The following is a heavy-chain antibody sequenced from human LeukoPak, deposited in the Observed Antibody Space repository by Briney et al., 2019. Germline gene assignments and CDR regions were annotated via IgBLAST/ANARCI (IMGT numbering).Heavy chain of an antibody. V-gene: IGHV3-23*01. J-gene: IGHJ4*02. CDR2: ISGSGGST. CDR1: GFTFSSYA. Sequence: GGSLRLSCAASGFTFSSYAMSWVRQAPGKGLEWVSAISGSGGSTYYADSVKGRFTISRDNSKNTLYLQMNSLRAEDTAVYYCAKAAGGNIVVVPAALDYWGQGTLATVSS. CDR3: AKAAGGNIVVVPAALDY. D-gene: IGHD2-2*01.